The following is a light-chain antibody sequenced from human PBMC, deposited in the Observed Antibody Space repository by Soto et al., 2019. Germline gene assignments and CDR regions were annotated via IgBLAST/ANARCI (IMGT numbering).Light chain of an antibody. V-gene: IGLV2-14*01. Sequence: QSALTQPASVSGSPGQSITISCTGTSSDIGDYNYVSWYQQHPGKAPKLMIFEVGNRPSGVSNRFSGSKSDNTASLTISGLQAEDEADYYCSSYTSSSPHVVFGGGTKLTVL. CDR2: EVG. CDR3: SSYTSSSPHVV. CDR1: SSDIGDYNY. J-gene: IGLJ2*01.